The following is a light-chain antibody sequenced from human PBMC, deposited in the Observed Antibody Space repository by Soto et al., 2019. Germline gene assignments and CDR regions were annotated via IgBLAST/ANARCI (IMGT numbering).Light chain of an antibody. V-gene: IGKV1-39*01. CDR1: QSISTY. J-gene: IGKJ4*01. Sequence: DIQMTQSPSSLSASVGDRVTITCRASQSISTYLNWYQQKPGKAPNLLIYVASSLQSGVPSRFSGSESGTDFTLTINSLQPEDFATYYCQQSYSTPLTFGGGTKVEIK. CDR3: QQSYSTPLT. CDR2: VAS.